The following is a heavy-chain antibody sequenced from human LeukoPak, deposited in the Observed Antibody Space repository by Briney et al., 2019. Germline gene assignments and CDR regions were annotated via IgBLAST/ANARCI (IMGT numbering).Heavy chain of an antibody. J-gene: IGHJ4*02. CDR2: INPSGGST. Sequence: ASVKVSCKASGYTFTSYYMHWVRQAPGQGLEWMGIINPSGGSTSYARKFQGRVTMTRDTSRSTVYMELSSLRSEDTAVYYCARDRYGDSSGYPIDYWGQGTLVTVSS. CDR1: GYTFTSYY. D-gene: IGHD3-22*01. CDR3: ARDRYGDSSGYPIDY. V-gene: IGHV1-46*01.